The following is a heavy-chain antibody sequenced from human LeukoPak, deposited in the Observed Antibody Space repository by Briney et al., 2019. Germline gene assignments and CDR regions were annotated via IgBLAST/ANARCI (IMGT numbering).Heavy chain of an antibody. J-gene: IGHJ4*02. CDR1: GFTFDDYG. CDR3: ARALYGDNQFDY. Sequence: PGGSLRLSCAASGFTFDDYGMSWVRQAPGKGLEWGSGINWNGGSTGYADSVKGRFTISRDNAKNSLYLQMNSLRAEDTALYYCARALYGDNQFDYWGQGTLVTVSS. V-gene: IGHV3-20*04. D-gene: IGHD4-17*01. CDR2: INWNGGST.